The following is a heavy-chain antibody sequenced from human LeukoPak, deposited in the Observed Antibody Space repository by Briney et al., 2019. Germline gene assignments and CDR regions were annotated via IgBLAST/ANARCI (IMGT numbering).Heavy chain of an antibody. D-gene: IGHD5-18*01. CDR1: GFTFSSYE. J-gene: IGHJ6*02. CDR3: ARDARGYSYGYGRYGMDV. Sequence: PGGSLRLSCAASGFTFSSYEMNWVRQAPGKGLEWVSYISSSGSTIYYADSVKGRFTISRDNAKNSLYLQMNSLRAEDTAVYYCARDARGYSYGYGRYGMDVWGQGTTVTVSS. CDR2: ISSSGSTI. V-gene: IGHV3-48*03.